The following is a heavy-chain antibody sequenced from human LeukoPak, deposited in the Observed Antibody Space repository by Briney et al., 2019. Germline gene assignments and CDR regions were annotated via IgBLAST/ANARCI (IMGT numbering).Heavy chain of an antibody. CDR2: IKSKTDGGTT. CDR1: GFTFSNAW. V-gene: IGHV3-15*01. Sequence: PGGSLRLSCAASGFTFSNAWMSWVRQAPGKGLEWVGRIKSKTDGGTTDYAAPVKGRFTISRDDSENTLYLQMNSLKTEDTAVYYCNKKRRASGWYNGFAPWGQGTLVIVSS. J-gene: IGHJ5*02. D-gene: IGHD6-19*01. CDR3: NKKRRASGWYNGFAP.